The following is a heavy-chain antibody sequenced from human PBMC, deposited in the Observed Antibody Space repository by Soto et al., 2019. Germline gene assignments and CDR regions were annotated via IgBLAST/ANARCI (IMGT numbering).Heavy chain of an antibody. J-gene: IGHJ4*02. CDR2: ISYDGSNQ. Sequence: SGGGVVQPGGSLRLSCAASGFTFTIYGMHWVRQAPDKGLAWVALISYDGSNQYYAAAVKRRFTIIRDTSKNTLFLQMNSLRADDSAVYYCAKDQASGQGSFDSWGQGTLVTVSS. CDR1: GFTFTIYG. CDR3: AKDQASGQGSFDS. V-gene: IGHV3-30*18.